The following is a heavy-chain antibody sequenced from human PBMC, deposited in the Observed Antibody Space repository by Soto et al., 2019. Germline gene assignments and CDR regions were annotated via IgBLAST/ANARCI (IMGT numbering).Heavy chain of an antibody. CDR1: GGSISSGGYY. V-gene: IGHV4-31*03. D-gene: IGHD4-4*01. Sequence: QVQLQESGPGLVKPSQTLSLTCTVSGGSISSGGYYWSWIRQHPGKGLEWIGYIYYSGSTYYNPSLKSRVTISVATSKNLSSLKLSSVTAADTAVYYCARDKDYNGPTRGERNWYFDLWGRGTLVTVSS. CDR2: IYYSGST. J-gene: IGHJ2*01. CDR3: ARDKDYNGPTRGERNWYFDL.